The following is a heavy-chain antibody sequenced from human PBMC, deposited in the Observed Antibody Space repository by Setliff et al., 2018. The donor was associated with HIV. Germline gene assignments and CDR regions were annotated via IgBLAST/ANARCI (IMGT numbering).Heavy chain of an antibody. CDR1: GYTFTSYG. Sequence: ASVKVSCKASGYTFTSYGISWVRQAPGQGLEWMGWISAYNGNTNYAQKLQGRVTMTTDTSTSTAYMELRSLRSDDTAVYYCARGPGSRITIFGVVIIPYYYYGMDVWGQGTKVTVSS. CDR3: ARGPGSRITIFGVVIIPYYYYGMDV. V-gene: IGHV1-18*01. D-gene: IGHD3-3*01. J-gene: IGHJ6*02. CDR2: ISAYNGNT.